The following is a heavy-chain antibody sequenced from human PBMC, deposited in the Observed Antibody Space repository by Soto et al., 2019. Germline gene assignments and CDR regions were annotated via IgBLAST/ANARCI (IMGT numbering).Heavy chain of an antibody. CDR3: ARAGDYDFWSGYYANWFDP. Sequence: GASVKVSCKASGYTFTSYYMHWVRQAPGQGLEWMGIINPSGGSTSYAQKFQGGVTMTRDTSTSTVYMELSSLRSEDTAVYYCARAGDYDFWSGYYANWFDPWGQGTLVTVSS. CDR1: GYTFTSYY. CDR2: INPSGGST. J-gene: IGHJ5*02. D-gene: IGHD3-3*01. V-gene: IGHV1-46*01.